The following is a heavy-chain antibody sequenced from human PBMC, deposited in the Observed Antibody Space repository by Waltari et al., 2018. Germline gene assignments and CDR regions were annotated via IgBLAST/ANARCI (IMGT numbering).Heavy chain of an antibody. Sequence: VQLLESGGGLVQPGGSLRPSSAASGLTYSSYAMSWVRQAAGEGLEWVSAISGSGGSAYYADSVKGRFTISRDNSKNTLYLQMNSLRAEDTAVYYCAKGPESGAFDIWGQGTMVTVSS. CDR3: AKGPESGAFDI. J-gene: IGHJ3*02. CDR2: ISGSGGSA. CDR1: GLTYSSYA. V-gene: IGHV3-23*01. D-gene: IGHD3-3*01.